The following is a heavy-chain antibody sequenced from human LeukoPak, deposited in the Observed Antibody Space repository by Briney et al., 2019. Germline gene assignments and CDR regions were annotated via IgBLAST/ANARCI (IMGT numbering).Heavy chain of an antibody. V-gene: IGHV4-59*01. Sequence: SETLSLTCTVSGGSISSYYWSWIRQPPGKGLEWIGYIYYSGSTNYNPSLKSRVTISVDTSENQFSLKLSSVTAADTAVYYCAKSYDSSGYYNYWGQGTLVTVSS. CDR3: AKSYDSSGYYNY. D-gene: IGHD3-22*01. CDR1: GGSISSYY. CDR2: IYYSGST. J-gene: IGHJ4*02.